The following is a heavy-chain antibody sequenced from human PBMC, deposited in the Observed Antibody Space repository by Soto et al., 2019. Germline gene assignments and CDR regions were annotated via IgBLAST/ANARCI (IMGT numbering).Heavy chain of an antibody. CDR1: GFTLSMYW. CDR3: ARNVSPGSSSLYLDAFDI. J-gene: IGHJ3*02. Sequence: EVQLEESGGGLVQPGGSLRLSCAASGFTLSMYWMTWVRQAPGRGLEWVANIKQDGSKKSYLDSVRGRFTISRDNVRNSLYPQMDRLSAEDAALYYCARNVSPGSSSLYLDAFDIWGQGTMVIVSS. CDR2: IKQDGSKK. D-gene: IGHD6-13*01. V-gene: IGHV3-7*05.